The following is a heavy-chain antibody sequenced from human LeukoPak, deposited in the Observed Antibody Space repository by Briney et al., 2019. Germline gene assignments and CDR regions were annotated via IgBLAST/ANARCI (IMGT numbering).Heavy chain of an antibody. J-gene: IGHJ4*02. V-gene: IGHV3-48*01. CDR3: VRDKDWGFDS. D-gene: IGHD7-27*01. Sequence: PGESLRLSCAASGFTFTSYTMNWVRQAPGKGLEWVSHIGTGTSTVGYADSIKGRFTIPRDNAKNSVDLQMSSLRVDDSAVYYCVRDKDWGFDSWGQGTLVTVSS. CDR1: GFTFTSYT. CDR2: IGTGTSTV.